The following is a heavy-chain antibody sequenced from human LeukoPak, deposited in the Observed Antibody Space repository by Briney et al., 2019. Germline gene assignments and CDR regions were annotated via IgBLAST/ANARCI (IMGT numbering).Heavy chain of an antibody. J-gene: IGHJ4*02. Sequence: GGSLRLSCGVSEFTFSGQWMSWVRQAPGEGLEWVATIHPDGREQRYVDSVRGRFTISRDNAMNSLYLQVNSLRAEDTAVYYCAREVWFRFDYWGQGTLVTVSS. D-gene: IGHD3-10*01. CDR1: EFTFSGQW. V-gene: IGHV3-7*04. CDR2: IHPDGREQ. CDR3: AREVWFRFDY.